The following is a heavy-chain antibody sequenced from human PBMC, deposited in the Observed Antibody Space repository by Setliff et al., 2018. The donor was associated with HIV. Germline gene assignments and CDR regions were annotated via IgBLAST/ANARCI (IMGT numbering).Heavy chain of an antibody. J-gene: IGHJ4*02. V-gene: IGHV4-59*01. CDR1: GGSIINNF. Sequence: SETLSLTCTVSGGSIINNFWSWIRLPPGKGLEYIGYIYYSGNTDYNPSLKSRVTLSVDTSKNQLSLKLSSVTAADTAVYYCARGRSRYYYDGSGYYVDYWGQGTLVTVSS. D-gene: IGHD3-22*01. CDR2: IYYSGNT. CDR3: ARGRSRYYYDGSGYYVDY.